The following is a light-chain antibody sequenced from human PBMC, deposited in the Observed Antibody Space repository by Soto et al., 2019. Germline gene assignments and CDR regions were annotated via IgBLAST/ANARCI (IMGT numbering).Light chain of an antibody. CDR3: QQYNSDSRT. Sequence: DLQMTQSPSTLSASVGDRVTITCRASQSIGAWLAWYQRKPGKAPKLLIYKASSLESGVPSRFSGSGSGTEFTLTISSLQPDAFATYYCQQYNSDSRTFGQGTKVEIK. J-gene: IGKJ1*01. CDR1: QSIGAW. V-gene: IGKV1-5*03. CDR2: KAS.